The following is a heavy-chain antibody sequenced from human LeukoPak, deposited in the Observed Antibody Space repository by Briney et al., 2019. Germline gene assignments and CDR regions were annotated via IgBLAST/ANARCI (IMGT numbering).Heavy chain of an antibody. CDR2: IWYDGSNK. J-gene: IGHJ4*02. CDR1: GFTFSSYG. V-gene: IGHV3-33*01. Sequence: GRSLRLSCAASGFTFSSYGMHWVRQAPGKGLKWVAVIWYDGSNKYYADSVKGRFTISRDNSKNTLYLQMNSLRAEDTAVYYCARDGYYYDSSGYYYQFDYWGQGTLVTVSS. CDR3: ARDGYYYDSSGYYYQFDY. D-gene: IGHD3-22*01.